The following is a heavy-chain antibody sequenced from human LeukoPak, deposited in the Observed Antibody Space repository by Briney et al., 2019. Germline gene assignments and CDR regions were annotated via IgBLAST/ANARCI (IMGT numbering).Heavy chain of an antibody. CDR2: NYSGGST. D-gene: IGHD3-3*01. Sequence: PGGSLSLSCAASGFTVSSNYMSWVRQAPGKGVEWVSVNYSGGSTYYADSVKGRFTISRDNSKNTLYLQMNSLRAEDTAVYYCASPGTYYDFWRGYYEPLDVWGKGTTVTVSS. J-gene: IGHJ6*04. V-gene: IGHV3-53*01. CDR3: ASPGTYYDFWRGYYEPLDV. CDR1: GFTVSSNY.